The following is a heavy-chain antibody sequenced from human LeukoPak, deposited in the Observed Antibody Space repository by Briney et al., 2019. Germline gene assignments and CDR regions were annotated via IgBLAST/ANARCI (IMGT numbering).Heavy chain of an antibody. D-gene: IGHD6-6*01. V-gene: IGHV4-4*07. CDR1: GGSISSYY. J-gene: IGHJ3*02. CDR2: IYTSGNT. CDR3: ARVTYSSSSISLDAFDI. Sequence: SETLSLTCTVSGGSISSYYWSWIRQPAGKGLEWIGRIYTSGNTNYNPSLKSRVTMSVDTSKNQFSLKLSSVTAADTAVYYCARVTYSSSSISLDAFDIWGQGTMVTVSS.